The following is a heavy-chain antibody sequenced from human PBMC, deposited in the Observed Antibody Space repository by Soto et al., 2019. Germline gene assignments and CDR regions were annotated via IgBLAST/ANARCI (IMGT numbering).Heavy chain of an antibody. V-gene: IGHV3-7*01. CDR1: GFTFSSYW. Sequence: GGSLRLSCAASGFTFSSYWMSWVRQAPGKGLEWVANIKQDGSEKYYVDSVKGRFTISRDNAKNSLYLQMNSLRAEDTAVYYCAALPTGYSSAYDAFDIWGQGTMVTVSS. J-gene: IGHJ3*02. CDR3: AALPTGYSSAYDAFDI. CDR2: IKQDGSEK. D-gene: IGHD6-19*01.